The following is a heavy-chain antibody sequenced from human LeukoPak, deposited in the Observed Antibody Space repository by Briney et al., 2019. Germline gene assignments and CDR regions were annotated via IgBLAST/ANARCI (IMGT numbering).Heavy chain of an antibody. CDR3: ARDRREFITMVRGVIPSLGY. V-gene: IGHV1-18*01. CDR1: GYIFTSHG. J-gene: IGHJ4*02. D-gene: IGHD3-10*01. CDR2: ISPYNGDT. Sequence: ASVKVSCKAAGYIFTSHGLSWVRQAPGQGLEWMGWISPYNGDTSYAQQIQGRVTMTTNTSTSTAYMELRSLRSDDTAVYYCARDRREFITMVRGVIPSLGYWGQGTLVTVSS.